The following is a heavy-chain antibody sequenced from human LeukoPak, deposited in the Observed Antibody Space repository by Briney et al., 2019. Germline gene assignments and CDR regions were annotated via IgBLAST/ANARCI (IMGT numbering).Heavy chain of an antibody. V-gene: IGHV4-34*09. CDR2: INHSGST. Sequence: PSETLSLTCAVYGGSFSGYYWSWIRQPPGKGLEWIGEINHSGSTNYNPSLKSRVTISVDTSKNQFSLKLSSVTAADTAVYYCARETVLRYFDWLGGHDAFDIWGQGTMVTVSS. J-gene: IGHJ3*02. CDR1: GGSFSGYY. CDR3: ARETVLRYFDWLGGHDAFDI. D-gene: IGHD3-9*01.